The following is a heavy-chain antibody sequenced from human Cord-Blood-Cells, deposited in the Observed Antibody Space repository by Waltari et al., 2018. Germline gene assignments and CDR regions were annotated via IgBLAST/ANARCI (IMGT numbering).Heavy chain of an antibody. CDR3: ARQLYYGSRSYAFDI. V-gene: IGHV4-39*01. Sequence: QLQPQESGPGLVKPSETLSLTCTVAGGSISSSRYYWGWIRQPPGKGVEGIGSIYYSGSTYYNPPLKSRFTMSVDSTKNQFSLKLRAVTAADTAVYYCARQLYYGSRSYAFDIWGKGTMVTVSS. D-gene: IGHD3-10*01. CDR1: GGSISSSRYY. CDR2: IYYSGST. J-gene: IGHJ3*02.